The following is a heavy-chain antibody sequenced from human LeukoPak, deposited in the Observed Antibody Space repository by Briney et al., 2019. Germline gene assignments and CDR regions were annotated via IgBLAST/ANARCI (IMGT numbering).Heavy chain of an antibody. CDR3: TTGGGVLYYDSSGYPPVDP. CDR1: GFTFSNAW. D-gene: IGHD3-22*01. V-gene: IGHV3-15*01. Sequence: GGSLRLSCAASGFTFSNAWMSWVRQAPGKGLEWVGRIKSKTDGGTTDYAAPVKGRFTISRDDSKNTLYLQMNSLKTEDTAVCYCTTGGGVLYYDSSGYPPVDPWGQGTLVTVSS. CDR2: IKSKTDGGTT. J-gene: IGHJ5*02.